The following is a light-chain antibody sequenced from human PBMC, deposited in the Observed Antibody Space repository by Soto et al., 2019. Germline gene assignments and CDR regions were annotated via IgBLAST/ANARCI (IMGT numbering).Light chain of an antibody. CDR3: NSYTSSNTYV. V-gene: IGLV2-14*01. CDR1: SSDVGAHNF. Sequence: QSVLTQPASVSWSPGQAITISCSGSSSDVGAHNFISWYQHHPGKAPKLMIYEVSNRPSGVSNRFSGSKSGNTASLTISGLQAEDEADYYCNSYTSSNTYVFGSGTKGTVL. J-gene: IGLJ1*01. CDR2: EVS.